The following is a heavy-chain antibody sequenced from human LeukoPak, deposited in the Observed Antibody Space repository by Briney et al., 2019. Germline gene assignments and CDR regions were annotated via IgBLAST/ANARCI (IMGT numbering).Heavy chain of an antibody. V-gene: IGHV3-33*01. Sequence: QPGRSLRLSCAASGFTFSSYGMHWVRQAPGKGLEWVAVIWYDGSNEYYADSVKGRFTISRDNSKNTLYLQMNSLRAEDTAVYYCARDGAVLDYWGQGTLVTVSS. CDR1: GFTFSSYG. CDR3: ARDGAVLDY. D-gene: IGHD3-16*01. CDR2: IWYDGSNE. J-gene: IGHJ4*02.